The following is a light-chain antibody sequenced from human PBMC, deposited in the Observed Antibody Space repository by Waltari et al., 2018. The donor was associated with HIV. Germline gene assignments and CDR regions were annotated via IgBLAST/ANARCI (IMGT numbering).Light chain of an antibody. CDR3: QQYYFVPYT. V-gene: IGKV4-1*01. Sequence: DVVMTQSPDSLTVSVGERATLNCKSSQSLLYGSNNKNYLAWYQQRPGHRPKLLIYWASTRQSGVPDRFSGSGSGTDFSLTISSLQAEDVAVYYCQQYYFVPYTFGQGTKLEIK. CDR1: QSLLYGSNNKNY. CDR2: WAS. J-gene: IGKJ2*01.